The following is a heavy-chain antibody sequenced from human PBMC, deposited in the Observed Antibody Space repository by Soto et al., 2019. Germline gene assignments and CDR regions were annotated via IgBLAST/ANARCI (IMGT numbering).Heavy chain of an antibody. CDR3: AKTGPYDILTYWYFDL. J-gene: IGHJ2*01. CDR2: IYYSGST. D-gene: IGHD3-9*01. Sequence: SETLSLTCTVSGASISSYHWSWIRQTPGKGLEWIGYIYYSGSTNYSPSLESRVTISIDTSKNQFSLKVSSLTAADTAVYYCAKTGPYDILTYWYFDLWGRGTLVTVSS. CDR1: GASISSYH. V-gene: IGHV4-59*08.